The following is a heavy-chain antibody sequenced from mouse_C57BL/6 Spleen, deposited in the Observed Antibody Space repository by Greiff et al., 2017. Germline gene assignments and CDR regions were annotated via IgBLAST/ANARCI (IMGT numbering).Heavy chain of an antibody. Sequence: QVQLQQPGAELVRPGSSVKLSCKASGYTFTSYWMDWVKQRPGQGLEWIGNIYPSDSETHYNQKFKDKATLTVDKSSSTAYMQLSSLTSEDSAVYYCASGSSQYYFDYWGQGTTLTVSS. CDR1: GYTFTSYW. CDR2: IYPSDSET. D-gene: IGHD1-1*01. J-gene: IGHJ2*01. V-gene: IGHV1-61*01. CDR3: ASGSSQYYFDY.